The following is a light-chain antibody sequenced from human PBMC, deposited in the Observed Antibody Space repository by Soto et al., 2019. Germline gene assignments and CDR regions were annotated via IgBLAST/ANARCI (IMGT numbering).Light chain of an antibody. Sequence: DIKMTQSPSTLSASVGDRVTITCRASQSLISWLAWYQQKPGKAPKLLIYKASRLESGVPSRFSGSGSGTEFTLTISSLQPDDFATYYCQQYSSNSRTFGQGTKVEIK. CDR3: QQYSSNSRT. V-gene: IGKV1-5*03. CDR2: KAS. CDR1: QSLISW. J-gene: IGKJ1*01.